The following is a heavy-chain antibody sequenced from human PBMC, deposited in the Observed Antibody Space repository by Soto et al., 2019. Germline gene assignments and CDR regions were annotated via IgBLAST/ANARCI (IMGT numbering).Heavy chain of an antibody. CDR1: GGTFSNYA. D-gene: IGHD2-21*02. CDR3: ALVVGLSCDGDCSMHYFDY. CDR2: IIPIFGTA. Sequence: QMQLVQSGAEVKKPGSSVKVSCKASGGTFSNYAISWVRQAPGQGLEWMGGIIPIFGTANYAQKFQGRVTITADESTSTVHMELSSLTSEDTPVYYCALVVGLSCDGDCSMHYFDYWGQGTLVTVSS. J-gene: IGHJ4*02. V-gene: IGHV1-69*01.